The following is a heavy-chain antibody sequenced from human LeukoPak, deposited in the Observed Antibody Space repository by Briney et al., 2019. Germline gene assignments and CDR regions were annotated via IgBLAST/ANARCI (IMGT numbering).Heavy chain of an antibody. J-gene: IGHJ4*02. CDR2: ISSSSSYI. CDR1: GFTFSSYS. V-gene: IGHV3-21*01. Sequence: GGSLRLSCAASGFTFSSYSMNWVRQAPGKGLEWVSSISSSSSYIYYADSVKGRFTISRDNAKNSLYLQMNSLRAEDTAVYYCARGFGIVVVPAGIDYWGQGTLVTVSS. D-gene: IGHD2-2*01. CDR3: ARGFGIVVVPAGIDY.